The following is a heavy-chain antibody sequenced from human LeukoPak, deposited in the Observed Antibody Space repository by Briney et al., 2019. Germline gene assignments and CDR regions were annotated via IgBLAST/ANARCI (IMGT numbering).Heavy chain of an antibody. V-gene: IGHV3-30*18. D-gene: IGHD3-9*01. CDR1: GFTFSSYG. J-gene: IGHJ6*02. CDR3: FKEQKTAYDILTGYFYYYYYGMDV. CDR2: ISYDGSNK. Sequence: GGSLRLSCASSGFTFSSYGMHWVRQAPGKGLDSLSVISYDGSNKYYADSVKGRFTISRDNSKNTLYLQMNSLRAEDTAVYFFFKEQKTAYDILTGYFYYYYYGMDVWGQGTTVTVSS.